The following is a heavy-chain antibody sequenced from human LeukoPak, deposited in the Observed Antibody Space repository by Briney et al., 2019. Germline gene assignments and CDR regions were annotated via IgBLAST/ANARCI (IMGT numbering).Heavy chain of an antibody. CDR1: GFTFRSYD. J-gene: IGHJ4*02. CDR2: ISSNRGST. D-gene: IGHD6-6*01. Sequence: GGSLRLSCAASGFTFRSYDMHWVRQAPGKGLEYVTDISSNRGSTHYAHSVKRSFTISRDNSKNTLYLQMGSLRAEDMAVYYCARISSSYDYDYWGQGTLVTVS. V-gene: IGHV3-64*01. CDR3: ARISSSYDYDY.